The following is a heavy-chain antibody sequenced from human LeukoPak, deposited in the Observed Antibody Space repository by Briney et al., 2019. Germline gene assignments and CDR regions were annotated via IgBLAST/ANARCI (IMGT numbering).Heavy chain of an antibody. CDR3: ARGASGVYTVTTSWFDP. CDR2: INPNSGGT. V-gene: IGHV1-2*02. D-gene: IGHD4-17*01. Sequence: APVKVSCKASGYTFTAYYMHWVRQAPGQGLEWMGWINPNSGGTNYAQKFQGRVTMTRDTSISTAYMELSRLRSDDTAVYYCARGASGVYTVTTSWFDPWGQGTLVTVSS. J-gene: IGHJ5*02. CDR1: GYTFTAYY.